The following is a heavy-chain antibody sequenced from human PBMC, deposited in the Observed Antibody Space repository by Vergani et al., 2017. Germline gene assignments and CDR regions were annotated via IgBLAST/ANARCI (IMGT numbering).Heavy chain of an antibody. Sequence: QVQLVQSGAEVKKPGASVKVSCKASGYTFTSYGISWVRQAPGQGLEWMGRIIPILGIANYAQKFQGRVTITADKSTSTAYMELSSLRSEDTAVYYCARGLYSSSSGLGYFDLWGRGTLVTVSS. CDR2: IIPILGIA. V-gene: IGHV1-69*04. CDR1: GYTFTSYG. D-gene: IGHD6-6*01. CDR3: ARGLYSSSSGLGYFDL. J-gene: IGHJ2*01.